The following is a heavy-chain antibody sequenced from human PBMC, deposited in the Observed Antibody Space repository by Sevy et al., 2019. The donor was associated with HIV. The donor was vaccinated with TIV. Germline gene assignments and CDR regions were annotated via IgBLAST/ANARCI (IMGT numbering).Heavy chain of an antibody. J-gene: IGHJ4*02. CDR2: INPNSGAP. Sequence: ASVKVSCKASGHTFIDYFIHWVRQAPGQGLEWMGWINPNSGAPKYAQKFEGRVTMTRDTSITTAYMELSRLRSDDTAVYYCASPGGYRYGSLLDYWGQGTLVTVSS. D-gene: IGHD5-18*01. V-gene: IGHV1-2*02. CDR1: GHTFIDYF. CDR3: ASPGGYRYGSLLDY.